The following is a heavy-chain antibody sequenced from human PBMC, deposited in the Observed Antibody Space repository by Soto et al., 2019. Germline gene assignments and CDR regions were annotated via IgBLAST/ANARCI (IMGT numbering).Heavy chain of an antibody. CDR2: IYYSGST. Sequence: SETLSLTCTVSGGSISSGDYYWSWIRQPPGKGLEWIGYIYYSGSTYYNPSLKSRVTISVDTSKNQFSLKLSSVTAADTAVYYCARDELVAGTYYYGMDVWGQGTTVTVSS. CDR3: ARDELVAGTYYYGMDV. J-gene: IGHJ6*02. D-gene: IGHD6-19*01. V-gene: IGHV4-30-4*01. CDR1: GGSISSGDYY.